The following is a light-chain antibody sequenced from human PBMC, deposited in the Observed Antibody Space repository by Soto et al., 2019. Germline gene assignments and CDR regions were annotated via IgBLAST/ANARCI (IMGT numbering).Light chain of an antibody. V-gene: IGLV2-14*01. CDR2: EVN. CDR1: SSDIGAYDY. CDR3: FPFTTTSTHV. J-gene: IGLJ1*01. Sequence: QSALTQPASLSGSPGQSITISCTGTSSDIGAYDYVSWFQQHPGKAPKLMISEVNNRPSGVSNRFSGSKSGNTAYLTISGLQVEDEAEYSCFPFTTTSTHVFGTGTKVTV.